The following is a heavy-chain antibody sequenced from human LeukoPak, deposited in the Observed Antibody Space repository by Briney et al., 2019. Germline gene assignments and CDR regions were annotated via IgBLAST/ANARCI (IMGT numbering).Heavy chain of an antibody. CDR3: ARDFDYYDSSGYYCTYFDY. Sequence: ASVKVSCKASGYTFTGYYMHWVRHAPGQGLEWMGWINPNSGGTNYAQKFQGRVTMTRDTSISTAYMELSRLRSDDTAVYYCARDFDYYDSSGYYCTYFDYWGQGTLVTVSS. CDR2: INPNSGGT. V-gene: IGHV1-2*02. J-gene: IGHJ4*02. CDR1: GYTFTGYY. D-gene: IGHD3-22*01.